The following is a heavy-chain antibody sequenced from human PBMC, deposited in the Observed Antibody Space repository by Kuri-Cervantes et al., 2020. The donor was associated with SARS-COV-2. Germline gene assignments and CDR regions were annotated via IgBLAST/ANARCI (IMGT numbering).Heavy chain of an antibody. J-gene: IGHJ6*02. D-gene: IGHD3-10*01. Sequence: ASVKVSCKASGHTFTGYYMHWVRQAPGQGLEWMGWINPNSGGTNYAQKFQGWVTMTRDTSISTAYMELSRLRSDDTAVYYCATGMVRRLIQSYYYGMDVWGQGTTVTVSS. CDR1: GHTFTGYY. CDR2: INPNSGGT. CDR3: ATGMVRRLIQSYYYGMDV. V-gene: IGHV1-2*04.